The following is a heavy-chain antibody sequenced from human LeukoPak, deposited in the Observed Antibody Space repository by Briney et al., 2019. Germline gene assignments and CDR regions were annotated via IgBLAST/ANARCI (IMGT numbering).Heavy chain of an antibody. CDR3: ARGRAADI. CDR2: INHSGST. CDR1: GGSFGGYN. V-gene: IGHV4-34*01. D-gene: IGHD6-13*01. J-gene: IGHJ3*02. Sequence: SETLSLTCAVYGGSFGGYNWSWIRRPPGKGLEWIGEINHSGSTNYNPSLKSRVTISVDTSKNQFSLKLSSVTAADTAVYYCARGRAADIWGQGTMVTVSS.